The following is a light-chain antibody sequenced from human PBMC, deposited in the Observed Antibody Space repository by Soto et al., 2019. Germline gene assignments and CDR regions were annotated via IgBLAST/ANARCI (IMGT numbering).Light chain of an antibody. CDR2: TAS. CDR3: QQFNSYPIT. CDR1: QGISSY. Sequence: AILMSQSPSSLSASPGDRVTITCRASQGISSYLAWYQQKPGKAPKLLIYTASTLQSGVPSRFSGSGSGTEFTLTISSLQPEDFATYYCQQFNSYPITFGQRTRLEI. V-gene: IGKV1-8*01. J-gene: IGKJ5*01.